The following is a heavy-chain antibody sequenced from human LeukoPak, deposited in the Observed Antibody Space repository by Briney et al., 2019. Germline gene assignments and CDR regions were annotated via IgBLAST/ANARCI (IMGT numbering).Heavy chain of an antibody. Sequence: ASVKVSCKASGYTFTGYYMHWVRQAPGQRLEWMGWISAYNGRTNYAQKFQGRVTMTTDSSTTAYMDLTSLRSDDTAVYYCARGGTYYPCIDYWGQGTLVTVSS. CDR2: ISAYNGRT. V-gene: IGHV1-18*04. D-gene: IGHD1-26*01. J-gene: IGHJ4*02. CDR1: GYTFTGYY. CDR3: ARGGTYYPCIDY.